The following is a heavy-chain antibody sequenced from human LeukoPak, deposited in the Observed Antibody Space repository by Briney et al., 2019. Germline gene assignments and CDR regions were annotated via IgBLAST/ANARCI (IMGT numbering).Heavy chain of an antibody. CDR2: VSSSGGST. Sequence: PGGSLRLSCAVSGFTFSNHPMTWVRQAPGQGLEWVSTVSSSGGSTYYADSVKGRFTISRYNSKNTLFLQMNSLRSDDTAVYYCATNAMELHYWGQGTLVTVSS. CDR1: GFTFSNHP. V-gene: IGHV3-23*01. J-gene: IGHJ4*02. CDR3: ATNAMELHY. D-gene: IGHD1-7*01.